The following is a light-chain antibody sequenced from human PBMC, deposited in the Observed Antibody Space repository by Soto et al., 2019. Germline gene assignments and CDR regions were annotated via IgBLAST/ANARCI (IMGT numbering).Light chain of an antibody. Sequence: DIVMTQSPDSLAVSLGERATINCKSSQSVLYSSNNKNSLAWYQQKPGQPPKLLIYWASTRESRVPDRFSGSGSGTDFTLTISSLQAEDVAVYYCQQYYSTPSWTFGQGTKVEIK. J-gene: IGKJ1*01. CDR3: QQYYSTPSWT. CDR1: QSVLYSSNNKNS. V-gene: IGKV4-1*01. CDR2: WAS.